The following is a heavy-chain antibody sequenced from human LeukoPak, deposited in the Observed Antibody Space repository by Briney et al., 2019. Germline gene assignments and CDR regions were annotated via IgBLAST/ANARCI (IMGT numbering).Heavy chain of an antibody. D-gene: IGHD6-13*01. Sequence: PSETLSLTCTIFGGSINILFWSWIRQPAGKGLEWIGRTHSTGNPNYNPSLRSRVSMSVDTSNNRFSLRLSSVTAAETAVYYFAGDWYPNTVGWYFDFWGQGILVTVSS. V-gene: IGHV4-4*07. J-gene: IGHJ4*02. CDR2: THSTGNP. CDR1: GGSINILF. CDR3: AGDWYPNTVGWYFDF.